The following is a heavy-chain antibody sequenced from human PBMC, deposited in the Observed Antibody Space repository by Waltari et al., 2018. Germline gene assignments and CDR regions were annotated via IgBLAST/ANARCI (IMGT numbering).Heavy chain of an antibody. J-gene: IGHJ5*02. CDR1: GYSISSGYY. Sequence: QVQLQESGPGLVKPSETLSLTCAVSGYSISSGYYWGWIRQPPGKGLEYIGSIHHSASPYYHPSLKSRVPISVDTSKNQFSRKLISVTAADTAVYYCARYGHWFDPWGQGTLVTVSS. CDR3: ARYGHWFDP. CDR2: IHHSASP. D-gene: IGHD4-17*01. V-gene: IGHV4-38-2*01.